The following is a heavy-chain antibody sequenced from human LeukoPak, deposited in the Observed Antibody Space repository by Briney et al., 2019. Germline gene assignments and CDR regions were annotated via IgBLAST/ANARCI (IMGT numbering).Heavy chain of an antibody. CDR2: ISTSGSTI. Sequence: GGSLRLSCAACGFTFSSYEMNWVRQAPGKGLDWVSYISTSGSTIYYADSVKGRFAISRDNSKNTLFVQMNRLRAEDTAAYYCAKGGIVHPFDYWGQGTLVTVSS. D-gene: IGHD1-26*01. J-gene: IGHJ4*02. V-gene: IGHV3-48*03. CDR1: GFTFSSYE. CDR3: AKGGIVHPFDY.